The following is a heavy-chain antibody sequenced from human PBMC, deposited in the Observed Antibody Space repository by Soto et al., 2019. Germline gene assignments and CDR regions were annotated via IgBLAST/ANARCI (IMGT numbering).Heavy chain of an antibody. CDR3: VKRSSGSKKSRYCSGGSCYLDP. Sequence: PSETLSLTCAVYGGSFSGYYWSWIRQPPGKGLEWIGEINHSGSTNYNPSLKSRVTISVDTSKNQFSLKLSSLRAEDTAVYYCVKRSSGSKKSRYCSGGSCYLDPWGQGTLVTVSS. V-gene: IGHV4-34*01. CDR1: GGSFSGYY. J-gene: IGHJ5*02. CDR2: INHSGST. D-gene: IGHD2-15*01.